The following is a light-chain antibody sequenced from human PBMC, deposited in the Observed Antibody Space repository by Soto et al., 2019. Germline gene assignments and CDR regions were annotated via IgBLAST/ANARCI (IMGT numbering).Light chain of an antibody. CDR2: GAS. CDR3: QQHTNWPRRT. CDR1: QSIRSN. Sequence: EIVMTQSPDTLSVSPGEGATLSCRVSQSIRSNLAWYQQRPGRAPRLLMYGASTRADGIPARFTGSGSGTEFTLTISSLEPEDFAIYYCQQHTNWPRRTFGPGTKVDIK. V-gene: IGKV3-15*01. J-gene: IGKJ3*01.